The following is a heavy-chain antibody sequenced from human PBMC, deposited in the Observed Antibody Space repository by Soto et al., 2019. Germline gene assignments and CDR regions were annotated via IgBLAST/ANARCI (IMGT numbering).Heavy chain of an antibody. CDR1: GGTFSSYA. CDR2: IIPIFGTA. CDR3: ARDRWDGSWGVQAAATFDY. J-gene: IGHJ4*02. V-gene: IGHV1-69*01. D-gene: IGHD6-13*01. Sequence: QVQLVQSGAEVKKPGSSVKVSCKASGGTFSSYAISWVRQAPGQGLEWMGGIIPIFGTANYAHKFQGRVTITADESTSTAYMELSSLRSEDTAVYYCARDRWDGSWGVQAAATFDYWGQGTLVTVSS.